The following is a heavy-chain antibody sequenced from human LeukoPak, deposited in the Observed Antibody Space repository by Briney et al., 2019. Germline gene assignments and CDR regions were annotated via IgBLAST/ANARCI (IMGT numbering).Heavy chain of an antibody. CDR1: EFTFSTYS. CDR2: VSTSSSTI. D-gene: IGHD1-1*01. Sequence: GGSLRLSCVASEFTFSTYSMNWDRQAPGKGLEWVSYVSTSSSTIYYADSVKGRFTISRDNANTSLFLEMNSLRAEDTAVYYCARSRLGGRGAFDIWGQGTVVTVSS. V-gene: IGHV3-48*01. J-gene: IGHJ3*02. CDR3: ARSRLGGRGAFDI.